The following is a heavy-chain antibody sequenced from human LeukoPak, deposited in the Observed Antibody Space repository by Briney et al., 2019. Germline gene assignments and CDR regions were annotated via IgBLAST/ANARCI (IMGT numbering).Heavy chain of an antibody. CDR1: GFTFSSYS. CDR2: ISSSSSYI. J-gene: IGHJ4*02. Sequence: VGSLRLSCAASGFTFSSYSMNWVRQAPGKGLEWVSSISSSSSYIYYADSVKGRFTISRNNAKNPLYLQMNSLRAEDTAVYYCARELEDSSGYFRDYWGQGTLVTVSS. CDR3: ARELEDSSGYFRDY. V-gene: IGHV3-21*01. D-gene: IGHD3-22*01.